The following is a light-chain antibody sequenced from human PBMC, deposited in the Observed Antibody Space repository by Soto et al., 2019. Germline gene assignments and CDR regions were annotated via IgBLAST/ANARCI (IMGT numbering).Light chain of an antibody. CDR3: QSYDSSLPYD. CDR2: GNS. Sequence: QPVLTQPPSVSGAPGQRVTISCTGSSSNFGAGYDVQWYQLLPGTAPKLLIYGNSNRPSGVPDRFSGSKSGTSASLAITGLQAEDEADYYCQSYDSSLPYDFGTGTKLTVL. V-gene: IGLV1-40*01. CDR1: SSNFGAGYD. J-gene: IGLJ1*01.